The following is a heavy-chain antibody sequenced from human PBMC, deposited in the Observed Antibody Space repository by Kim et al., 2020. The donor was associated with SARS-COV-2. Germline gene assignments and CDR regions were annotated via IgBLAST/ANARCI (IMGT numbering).Heavy chain of an antibody. Sequence: ASVKVSCKASGYTFTSYYMHWVRQAPGQGLEWMGIINPSGGSTSYAQKFQGRVTMTRDTSTSTVYMELSSLRSEDTGVYYCARGPSTGGYYYYMDVWGKGTTVTVSS. V-gene: IGHV1-46*01. CDR3: ARGPSTGGYYYYMDV. D-gene: IGHD3-10*01. CDR1: GYTFTSYY. CDR2: INPSGGST. J-gene: IGHJ6*03.